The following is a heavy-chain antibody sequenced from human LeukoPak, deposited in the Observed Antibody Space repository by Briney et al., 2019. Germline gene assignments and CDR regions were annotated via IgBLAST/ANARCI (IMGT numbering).Heavy chain of an antibody. Sequence: GASVKVSCKASGYTFTSYGISWVRQAPGQGLEWMGWISAYNGNTNYAQKLQGRVTMTTDTSTSTAYMELRSLRSDDTAVYYCARRSSPHSQASCTGGNCYYYYYYFDYWGQGTPVTVSS. CDR1: GYTFTSYG. V-gene: IGHV1-18*01. CDR3: ARRSSPHSQASCTGGNCYYYYYYFDY. D-gene: IGHD2-15*01. J-gene: IGHJ4*02. CDR2: ISAYNGNT.